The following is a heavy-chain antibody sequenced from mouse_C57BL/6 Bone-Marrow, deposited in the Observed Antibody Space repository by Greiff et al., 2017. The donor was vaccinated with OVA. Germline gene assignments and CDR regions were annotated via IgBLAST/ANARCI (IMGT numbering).Heavy chain of an antibody. D-gene: IGHD1-1*01. CDR1: CYTFTSYW. CDR3: APYYYGSRGGYFDY. CDR2: INPSNGGT. J-gene: IGHJ2*01. V-gene: IGHV1-53*01. Sequence: QVQLQPPGTELVKPGASVKLSCKASCYTFTSYWMHWVQQRPGQGLEWIGNINPSNGGTNYNEKFKSKATLTVDKSSSTAYMQLSSLTSEDSAVYYCAPYYYGSRGGYFDYWGQGTTLTVSS.